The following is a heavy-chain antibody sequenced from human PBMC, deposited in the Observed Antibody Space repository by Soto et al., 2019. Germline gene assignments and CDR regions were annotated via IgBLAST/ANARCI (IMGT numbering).Heavy chain of an antibody. J-gene: IGHJ6*02. V-gene: IGHV3-53*01. CDR1: GISVSSNY. CDR2: IYSGGST. D-gene: IGHD5-18*01. CDR3: VRDWADTAADEGDYSGMDV. Sequence: PGGSLRLSCAANGISVSSNYMSWVRQAPGKGLEWVSIIYSGGSTDYGESVKGRFTISRDNFKNTLYLQMNSLRAEDTAVYYCVRDWADTAADEGDYSGMDVWGQGTTVTVSS.